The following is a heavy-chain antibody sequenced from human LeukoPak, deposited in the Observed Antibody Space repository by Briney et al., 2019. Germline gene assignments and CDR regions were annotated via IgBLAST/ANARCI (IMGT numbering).Heavy chain of an antibody. CDR1: GFPFIEYS. V-gene: IGHV3-48*01. CDR3: ARDLGEQLVPYYYMDV. D-gene: IGHD6-6*01. CDR2: IGIDSGNT. J-gene: IGHJ6*03. Sequence: GGSLRLSCTASGFPFIEYSMNWVRQAPGKGLEWISYIGIDSGNTKYADSVRGRFTISTDKAKNSLYLQMNSLRVEDTAVYYCARDLGEQLVPYYYMDVWGKGTTVTVSS.